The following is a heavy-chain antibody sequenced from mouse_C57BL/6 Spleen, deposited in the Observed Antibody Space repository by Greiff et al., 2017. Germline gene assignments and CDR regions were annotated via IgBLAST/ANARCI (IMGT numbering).Heavy chain of an antibody. CDR3: ARGYDYDYARDY. CDR2: ISGGGGNT. J-gene: IGHJ4*01. Sequence: DVQLVESGGGLVKPGGSLKLSCAASGFTFSSYTMSWVRQTPEKRLEWVATISGGGGNTYYPDSVKGRFTISRDNAKSTLYLQVSSLRSEDTAVYYCARGYDYDYARDYWGQGTSVTVSS. D-gene: IGHD2-4*01. V-gene: IGHV5-9*04. CDR1: GFTFSSYT.